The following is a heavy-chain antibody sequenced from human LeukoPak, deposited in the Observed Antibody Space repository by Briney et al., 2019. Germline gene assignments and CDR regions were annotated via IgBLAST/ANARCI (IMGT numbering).Heavy chain of an antibody. D-gene: IGHD6-19*01. CDR2: ISGSGGST. J-gene: IGHJ4*02. CDR3: AKMGAVAGYFDY. V-gene: IGHV3-23*01. CDR1: GFTFSSYG. Sequence: GGSLRLSCAASGFTFSSYGMSWVRQAPGKGVEGVSAISGSGGSTYYADSVKGRFTISRDNSKSTLYLQMNSLRAEDTAVYYCAKMGAVAGYFDYWGQGTLVTVSS.